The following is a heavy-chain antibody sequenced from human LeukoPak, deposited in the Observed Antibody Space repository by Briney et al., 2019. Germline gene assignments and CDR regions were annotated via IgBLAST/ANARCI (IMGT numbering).Heavy chain of an antibody. V-gene: IGHV3-30*18. J-gene: IGHJ4*02. CDR2: ISYDGSNK. Sequence: GGSLRLSCAASGFTFSSYGMHWVRQAPGKGLEWVAVISYDGSNKYYADPVKGRFTISRDNSKNTLYLQMNSLRVEDTAVYYCAKDVRALNNYGSGSSGFYWGQGTLVPVSS. D-gene: IGHD3-10*01. CDR3: AKDVRALNNYGSGSSGFY. CDR1: GFTFSSYG.